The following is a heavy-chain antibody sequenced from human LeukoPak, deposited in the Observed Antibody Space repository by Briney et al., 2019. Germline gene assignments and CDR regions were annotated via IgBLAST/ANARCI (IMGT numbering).Heavy chain of an antibody. D-gene: IGHD1-26*01. V-gene: IGHV3-33*01. CDR2: IWYDGSKT. J-gene: IGHJ5*02. CDR1: GFTFSSQG. Sequence: PGGSLRLSCAASGFTFSSQGMHWVRQAPGKGLEWVALIWYDGSKTYYADSVKGRFTISRDNSKNTLYLQMNSLRDDDTAVYYCVRGVGVSRFNYFDPWGQGTLVTVSS. CDR3: VRGVGVSRFNYFDP.